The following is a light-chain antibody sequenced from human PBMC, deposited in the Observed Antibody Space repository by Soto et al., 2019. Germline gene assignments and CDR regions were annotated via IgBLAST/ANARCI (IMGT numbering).Light chain of an antibody. CDR2: GAS. Sequence: EIVLTQSPATLSFSAGESATLSCRASQNVDTYLAWYQQKPGQAPRLLIYGASSRATGIPDKFSGSGSGTEFTLTISSLQSEDFAVYYCQQYNNWPPTWTFGQGTKVDIK. V-gene: IGKV3D-15*01. J-gene: IGKJ1*01. CDR3: QQYNNWPPTWT. CDR1: QNVDTY.